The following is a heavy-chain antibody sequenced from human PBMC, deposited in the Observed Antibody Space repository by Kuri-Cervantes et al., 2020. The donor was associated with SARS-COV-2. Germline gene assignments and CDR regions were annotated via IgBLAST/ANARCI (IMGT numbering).Heavy chain of an antibody. CDR2: ISSSNSYT. J-gene: IGHJ6*02. Sequence: GGSLRLSCAASGFTFSDYYMSWIRQAPGKGLEWVSYISSSNSYTNYAVSVKGRFTISRDNAKNSLYLQMNSLRDEDTAVYYCARDDNSLDFWSGYGYYYGMDVWGQGNTVTGSS. D-gene: IGHD3-3*01. V-gene: IGHV3-11*06. CDR1: GFTFSDYY. CDR3: ARDDNSLDFWSGYGYYYGMDV.